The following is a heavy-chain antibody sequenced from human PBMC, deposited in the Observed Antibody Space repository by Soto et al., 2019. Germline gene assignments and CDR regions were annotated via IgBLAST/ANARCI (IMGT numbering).Heavy chain of an antibody. J-gene: IGHJ2*01. CDR1: GFTFSSYA. Sequence: QVQLVESGGGVVQPGRSLRLSCAASGFTFSSYAMHWVRQAPGKGLEWVAVISYDGSNKYYADSVKGRFTISRDNSKNTLYLQMNSLRAEDTAVYYCACAPSSTRTFWYFGLWGRGTLVTVSS. V-gene: IGHV3-30-3*01. CDR3: ACAPSSTRTFWYFGL. CDR2: ISYDGSNK.